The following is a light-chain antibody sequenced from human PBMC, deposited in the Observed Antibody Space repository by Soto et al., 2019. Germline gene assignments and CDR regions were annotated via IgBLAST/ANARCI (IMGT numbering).Light chain of an antibody. V-gene: IGKV3-11*01. CDR1: QSVSSY. CDR3: QQRSNWPPGYT. Sequence: ELVLTQSPATLSLSPGERATLSCRASQSVSSYLAWYQQKPGQAPRLLIYDASNRATGIPARFSGSGSGIDFTLTISSLEPEDFAVYYGQQRSNWPPGYTFGQGTKVDIK. J-gene: IGKJ2*01. CDR2: DAS.